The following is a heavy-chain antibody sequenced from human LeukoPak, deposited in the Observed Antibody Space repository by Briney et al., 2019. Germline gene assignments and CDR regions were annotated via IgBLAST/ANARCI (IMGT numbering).Heavy chain of an antibody. CDR1: GGSISSGGHY. V-gene: IGHV4-31*03. CDR2: IFYAGST. CDR3: ARITTWGYYFDY. J-gene: IGHJ4*02. Sequence: SQTLPLTCSVSGGSISSGGHYWSWIRQHPGKGLEWIVFIFYAGSTYYNPSLKSRVAISVDTSKNQFSLRLNSVTAADTAVYYCARITTWGYYFDYWGQGTLVSVSS. D-gene: IGHD4-11*01.